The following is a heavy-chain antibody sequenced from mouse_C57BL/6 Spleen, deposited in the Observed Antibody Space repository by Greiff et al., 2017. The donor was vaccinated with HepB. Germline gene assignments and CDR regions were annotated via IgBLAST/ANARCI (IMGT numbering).Heavy chain of an antibody. D-gene: IGHD2-5*01. V-gene: IGHV1-26*01. Sequence: EVQLQQSGPELVKPGASVKISCKASGYTFTDYYMNWVKQSHGKSLEWIGDINPNNGGTSYNQKFKGKATLTVDKSSSTAYMELRSLTSEDSAVYYCAGDSNYRGFAYWGQGTLVTVSA. CDR1: GYTFTDYY. CDR2: INPNNGGT. CDR3: AGDSNYRGFAY. J-gene: IGHJ3*01.